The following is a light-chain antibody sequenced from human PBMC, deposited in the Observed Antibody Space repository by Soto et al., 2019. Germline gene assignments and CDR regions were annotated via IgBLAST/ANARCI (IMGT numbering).Light chain of an antibody. Sequence: SALTQPASVSWSPGQSITISCTGTSSDVGSYNYVSWYQQHPDKAPKLMIYEVHNRPSGVSNRFSGSKSGNTASLTISGLQAEDEADYYCSSYTTRSTPLYVFGTGTKVTVL. CDR2: EVH. CDR3: SSYTTRSTPLYV. V-gene: IGLV2-14*01. J-gene: IGLJ1*01. CDR1: SSDVGSYNY.